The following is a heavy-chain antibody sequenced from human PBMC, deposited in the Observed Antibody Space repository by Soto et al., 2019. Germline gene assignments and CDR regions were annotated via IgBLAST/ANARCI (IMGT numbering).Heavy chain of an antibody. CDR3: AKDVYCSSTSCYYYMDV. V-gene: IGHV3-23*01. J-gene: IGHJ6*03. D-gene: IGHD2-2*01. CDR1: GFTFSSYA. CDR2: ISGSGGST. Sequence: SLRLSCAASGFTFSSYAMNWVRQAPGKGLEWVSAISGSGGSTYYADSVKGRFTISRDNSKNTLYLQMNSLRAEDTAVYYCAKDVYCSSTSCYYYMDVWGKGTTVTVS.